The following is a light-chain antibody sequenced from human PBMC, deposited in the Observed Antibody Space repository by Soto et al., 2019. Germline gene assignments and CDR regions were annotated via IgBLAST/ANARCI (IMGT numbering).Light chain of an antibody. CDR2: EVN. J-gene: IGLJ1*01. Sequence: QSALTQPPSASGSPGQPVAISCKGTSSDVGGYNYVSWYQQHPGKAPKLMIYEVNKRPSGVPDRFSGSKSGNTASLIVSGLQAEDEADYYCSSYAGSSNVFGTGTKVTVL. V-gene: IGLV2-8*01. CDR1: SSDVGGYNY. CDR3: SSYAGSSNV.